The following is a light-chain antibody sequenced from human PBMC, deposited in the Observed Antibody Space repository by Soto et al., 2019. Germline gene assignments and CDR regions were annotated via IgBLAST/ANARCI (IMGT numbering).Light chain of an antibody. CDR1: QGISSY. Sequence: DIQLTQSPSFLSASVGDRVTITCRASQGISSYLAWYQQKPGKAPKLLIYAASTLQSGVPSRFSGSGSGTEFTLTISSLQPEDFATYDGQHLDSYSTFGPGTRLEIK. CDR3: QHLDSYST. V-gene: IGKV1-9*01. J-gene: IGKJ5*01. CDR2: AAS.